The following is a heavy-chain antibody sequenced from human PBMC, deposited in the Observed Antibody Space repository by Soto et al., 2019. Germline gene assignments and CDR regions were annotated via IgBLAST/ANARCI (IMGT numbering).Heavy chain of an antibody. D-gene: IGHD3-9*01. CDR3: VQGRYPTMATPLDH. CDR1: GFTFDDCA. Sequence: GGSLRLSCSASGFTFDDCAMHWVRQAPGKGPEWVSGISWDSATVGYAESVKGRFTITRDDAKNSLYLQMDSLRREDTALYYCVQGRYPTMATPLDHWGQGTLVTVSS. J-gene: IGHJ5*02. V-gene: IGHV3-9*01. CDR2: ISWDSATV.